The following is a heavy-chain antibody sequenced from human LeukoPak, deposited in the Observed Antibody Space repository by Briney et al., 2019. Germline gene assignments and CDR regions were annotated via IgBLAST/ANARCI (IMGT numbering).Heavy chain of an antibody. J-gene: IGHJ6*02. CDR2: IYYSGST. CDR3: AGETGTTRLDYYGMDV. Sequence: SETLSLTCTVSGGSISSYYWSWIRQPPGKGLEWIGCIYYSGSTNYNPSLKSRVTISVDTSKNQFSLKLSSVTAADTAVYYCAGETGTTRLDYYGMDVWGQGTTVTVSS. V-gene: IGHV4-59*01. D-gene: IGHD1-1*01. CDR1: GGSISSYY.